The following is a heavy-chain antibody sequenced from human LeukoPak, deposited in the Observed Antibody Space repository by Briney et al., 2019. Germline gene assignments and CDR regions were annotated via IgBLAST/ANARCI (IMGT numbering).Heavy chain of an antibody. J-gene: IGHJ6*02. CDR1: GYTFTSYY. D-gene: IGHD2-2*02. V-gene: IGHV1-46*01. CDR3: ARDLGVLVPAAIRNYYGMDV. CDR2: INPRGGST. Sequence: ASVKVSCKASGYTFTSYYMHWVRQAPGQGLEWMGIINPRGGSTSYAQKFQGRVTMTRDTSTSTVYMELSSLRSEDTAVYYCARDLGVLVPAAIRNYYGMDVWGQGTTVTVSS.